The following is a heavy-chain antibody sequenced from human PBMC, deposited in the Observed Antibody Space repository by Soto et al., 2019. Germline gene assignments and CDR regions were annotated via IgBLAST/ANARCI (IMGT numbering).Heavy chain of an antibody. CDR1: GYTLTSYG. Sequence: ASVKVSCKASGYTLTSYGISWVRQAPGQGLEWMGWISAYNGNTNYAQKLQGRVTMTTDTSTSTAYMELRSLRSDDTAVYYCARSNLYRSSFLVDYWRQRYLVTVSS. CDR3: ARSNLYRSSFLVDY. D-gene: IGHD6-6*01. V-gene: IGHV1-18*01. J-gene: IGHJ4*02. CDR2: ISAYNGNT.